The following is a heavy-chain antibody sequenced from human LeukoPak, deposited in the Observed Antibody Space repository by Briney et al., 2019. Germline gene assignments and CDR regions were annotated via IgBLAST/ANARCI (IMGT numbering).Heavy chain of an antibody. Sequence: SETLSLTCAVYGGSFSGYYWSWIRQPPGKGLEWIGEINHSGSANYNPSLKSRVTISVDTSKNQFSLKLSSVTAADTAVYYCARVPYNWNYGAYFDYWGQGTLVTVSS. D-gene: IGHD1-7*01. CDR1: GGSFSGYY. CDR2: INHSGSA. CDR3: ARVPYNWNYGAYFDY. J-gene: IGHJ4*02. V-gene: IGHV4-34*01.